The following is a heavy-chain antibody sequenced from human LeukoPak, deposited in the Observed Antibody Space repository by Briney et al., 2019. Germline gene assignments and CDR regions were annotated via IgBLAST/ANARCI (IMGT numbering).Heavy chain of an antibody. CDR2: INHSGST. CDR1: GGSFSGYY. V-gene: IGHV4-34*01. D-gene: IGHD6-13*01. J-gene: IGHJ6*03. Sequence: SETLSLTCAVYGGSFSGYYWSWIRQPPGKVLEWVGEINHSGSTNYNPSLKSRVTMSVDTSKNQFSLKLSSVTAADTAVYYCARGGRIAAAGTRDYYMDVWGKGTTVTISS. CDR3: ARGGRIAAAGTRDYYMDV.